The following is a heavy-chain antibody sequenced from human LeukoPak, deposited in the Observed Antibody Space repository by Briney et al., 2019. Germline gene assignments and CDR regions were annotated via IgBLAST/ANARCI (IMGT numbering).Heavy chain of an antibody. J-gene: IGHJ3*02. CDR2: ISSSSSYI. CDR1: GFTFSSYS. D-gene: IGHD3-22*01. CDR3: ARVRITMIVVDAFDI. V-gene: IGHV3-21*01. Sequence: GGSLRLSCVGSGFTFSSYSMNWVRQAPGKGLEWVSSISSSSSYIYYADSVKGRFTISRDNAKNSLYLQMNSLRAEDTAVYYCARVRITMIVVDAFDIWGQGTMVTVSS.